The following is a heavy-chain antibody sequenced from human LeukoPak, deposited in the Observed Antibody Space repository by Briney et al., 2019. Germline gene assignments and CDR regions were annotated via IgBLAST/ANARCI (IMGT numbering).Heavy chain of an antibody. Sequence: GGSLRLSCAASGFTFSDYYMSWMRQAPGKGPEWVSSISSSSSYIYYADSVKGRFTISRDNAKNSLYLQMNSLRAEDTAVYYCASLPSSSRPPYYYDSSGFEKTDYWGQGTLVTVSS. CDR3: ASLPSSSRPPYYYDSSGFEKTDY. CDR1: GFTFSDYY. V-gene: IGHV3-11*06. J-gene: IGHJ4*02. D-gene: IGHD3-22*01. CDR2: ISSSSSYI.